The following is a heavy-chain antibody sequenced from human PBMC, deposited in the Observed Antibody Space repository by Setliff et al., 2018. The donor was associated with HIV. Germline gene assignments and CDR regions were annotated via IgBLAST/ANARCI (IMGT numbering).Heavy chain of an antibody. Sequence: ASVKVSCKASGYTFTSYGVSWVRQAPGQGLEWMGWISTYNGNTNYAQKLQDRVTMTTDTFTNTAYMELKSLRSDDTAVYYCARGIQGFDPWGQGTLVTVSS. CDR1: GYTFTSYG. CDR2: ISTYNGNT. V-gene: IGHV1-18*01. CDR3: ARGIQGFDP. J-gene: IGHJ5*02.